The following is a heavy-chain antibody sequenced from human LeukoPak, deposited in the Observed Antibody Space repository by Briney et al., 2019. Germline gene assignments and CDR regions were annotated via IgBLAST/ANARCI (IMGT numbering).Heavy chain of an antibody. Sequence: SQTLSLTCAISGDSVSSNSAAWNWIRQSPSRGLEWLGRTYYRSKWYNDYAVSVKSRITINPDTSKNQFSLQLNSVTPEDTAVYYCARDPEVVVVAASTYYYYGMDVWGQGTTVTVSS. D-gene: IGHD2-15*01. CDR1: GDSVSSNSAA. CDR2: TYYRSKWYN. J-gene: IGHJ6*02. V-gene: IGHV6-1*01. CDR3: ARDPEVVVVAASTYYYYGMDV.